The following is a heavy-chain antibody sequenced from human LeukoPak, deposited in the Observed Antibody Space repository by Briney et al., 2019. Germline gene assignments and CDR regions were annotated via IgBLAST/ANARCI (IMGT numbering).Heavy chain of an antibody. J-gene: IGHJ6*02. CDR2: ISYDGSNK. D-gene: IGHD5-18*01. CDR3: AKDFLDTAMVFYYYYYGMDV. CDR1: GFTFSSYG. V-gene: IGHV3-30*18. Sequence: GGSLRLSCAASGFTFSSYGMHWVRQAPGKGLEWVAVISYDGSNKYYADSVKGRFTISRDNSKNTLYLQMNSLRAEDTAVYYCAKDFLDTAMVFYYYYYGMDVWGQGTTVTVSS.